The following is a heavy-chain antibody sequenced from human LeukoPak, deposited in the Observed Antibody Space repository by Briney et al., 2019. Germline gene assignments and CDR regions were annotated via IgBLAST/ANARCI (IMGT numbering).Heavy chain of an antibody. CDR3: ANSKGGGNFDY. CDR2: IKQDGSEK. V-gene: IGHV3-7*01. Sequence: GGSLRLSCAASGFTFSSYWMSWVRQAPGKGLEWVANIKQDGSEKYYVDSVKGRFTISRDNAKNSLYLQMNSLRAKDTAVYYCANSKGGGNFDYWGQGTLVTVSS. CDR1: GFTFSSYW. D-gene: IGHD3-16*01. J-gene: IGHJ4*02.